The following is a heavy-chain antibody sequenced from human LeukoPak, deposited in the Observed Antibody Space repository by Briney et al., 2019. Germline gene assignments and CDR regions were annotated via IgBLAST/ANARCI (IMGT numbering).Heavy chain of an antibody. Sequence: SETLSLTCTVSSGSINNYYWGSVRQPAGRGLEWIGRIYTTGNTNYNPSLKSQLTMSVDTSKTQSSLKLRSVTAADTAMCYCGRHGYTLSHYFIDYWSQGTLVTVSS. D-gene: IGHD2-2*02. V-gene: IGHV4-4*07. CDR3: GRHGYTLSHYFIDY. CDR2: IYTTGNT. CDR1: SGSINNYY. J-gene: IGHJ4*02.